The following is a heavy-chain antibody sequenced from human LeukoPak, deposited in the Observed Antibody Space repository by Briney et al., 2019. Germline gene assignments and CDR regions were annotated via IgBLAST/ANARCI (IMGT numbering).Heavy chain of an antibody. D-gene: IGHD3-22*01. CDR2: IRSGGSNK. J-gene: IGHJ4*02. Sequence: PGGSLRLSCAASGFTFSSYWMSWVRQAPGKGLEWVAFIRSGGSNKYYLDSVKGRFTISRDNSENTLYLQMNSLRPEDTAVYYCAKDLPYYFDGRLYRFDYWGQGILVTVSS. CDR1: GFTFSSYW. V-gene: IGHV3-30*02. CDR3: AKDLPYYFDGRLYRFDY.